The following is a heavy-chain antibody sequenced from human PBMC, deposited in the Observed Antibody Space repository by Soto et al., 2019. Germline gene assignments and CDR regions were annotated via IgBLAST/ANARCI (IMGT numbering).Heavy chain of an antibody. V-gene: IGHV3-23*01. CDR2: ISGSGGST. Sequence: EVQLLESGGGLVQPGGSLRLSCAASGFTFSSYAMSWVRQAPGKGLEWVSAISGSGGSTYYADSVKGRFTISRDNSKNTLYLQMNSLRAEDTAVYYCAKGMGYCSSTSCYVGSDYWGQGTLVTVSS. CDR3: AKGMGYCSSTSCYVGSDY. D-gene: IGHD2-2*01. J-gene: IGHJ4*02. CDR1: GFTFSSYA.